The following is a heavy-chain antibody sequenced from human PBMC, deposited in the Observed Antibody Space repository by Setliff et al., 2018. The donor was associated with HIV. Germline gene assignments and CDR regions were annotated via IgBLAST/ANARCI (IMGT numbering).Heavy chain of an antibody. J-gene: IGHJ4*02. Sequence: PSETLSLTCTVSAGSIRSSTYYWAWIRQPPGKGLEWIGTIYYSGSTYYNPSLKSRATISVDMSKNQFSLKLSSVTAADTAVYYCATNSDTSGYPPPPFDYWGQGTLVTVSS. CDR2: IYYSGST. V-gene: IGHV4-39*01. CDR3: ATNSDTSGYPPPPFDY. D-gene: IGHD3-22*01. CDR1: AGSIRSSTYY.